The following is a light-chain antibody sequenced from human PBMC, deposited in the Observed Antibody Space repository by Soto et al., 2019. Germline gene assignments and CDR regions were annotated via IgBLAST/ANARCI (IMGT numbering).Light chain of an antibody. CDR3: QQYDSSRQT. CDR1: QSVTSSY. J-gene: IGKJ1*01. CDR2: GAS. Sequence: EIVLTQSPATLSLSPWERATLSCRASQSVTSSYLAWYQQKPGQAPRLLIYGASSRATGIPDRFTGSGSGTDFTLTISRLEPEDFAVYYCQQYDSSRQTFGQGTKVDIK. V-gene: IGKV3-20*01.